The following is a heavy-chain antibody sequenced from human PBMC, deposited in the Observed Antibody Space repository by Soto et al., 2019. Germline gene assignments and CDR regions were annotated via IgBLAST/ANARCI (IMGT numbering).Heavy chain of an antibody. V-gene: IGHV3-23*01. CDR1: GFTFSSYA. CDR2: ISGSGGST. CDR3: AKVQSPRITWIQGFDS. J-gene: IGHJ3*02. D-gene: IGHD5-18*01. Sequence: GGSLRLSCAASGFTFSSYAMSWVRQAPGKGLEWVSAISGSGGSTYYADSVKGRFTISRDNSKNTLYLQMNSLRAEDTAVYYCAKVQSPRITWIQGFDSWGRGTMVTVSS.